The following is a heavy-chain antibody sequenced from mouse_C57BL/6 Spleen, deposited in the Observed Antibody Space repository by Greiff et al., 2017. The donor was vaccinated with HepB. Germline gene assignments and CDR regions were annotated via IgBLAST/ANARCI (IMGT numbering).Heavy chain of an antibody. D-gene: IGHD1-1*01. CDR2: IYPGSGST. CDR3: ARGDIYYYGTKSPFAY. Sequence: QVQLQQPGAELVKPGASVKMSCKASGYTFTSYWITWVKQRPGQGLEWIGDIYPGSGSTNYNEKFKSKATLTVDTSSSTAYMQLSSLTSEDSAVYYCARGDIYYYGTKSPFAYWGQGTLVTVSA. CDR1: GYTFTSYW. V-gene: IGHV1-55*01. J-gene: IGHJ3*01.